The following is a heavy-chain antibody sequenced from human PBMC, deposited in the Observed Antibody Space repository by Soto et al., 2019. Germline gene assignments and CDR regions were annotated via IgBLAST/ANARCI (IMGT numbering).Heavy chain of an antibody. CDR2: ISGSGGST. D-gene: IGHD2-15*01. J-gene: IGHJ5*02. CDR3: ARIGYCSGGSCYLSWFDP. Sequence: AISGSGGSTYYADSVKGRFTISRDNSKNTLYLQMNSLRAEDTAVYYCARIGYCSGGSCYLSWFDPWGQGTLVTVSS. V-gene: IGHV3-23*01.